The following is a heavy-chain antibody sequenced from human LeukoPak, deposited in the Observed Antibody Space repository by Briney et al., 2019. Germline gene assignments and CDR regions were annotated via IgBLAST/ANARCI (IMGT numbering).Heavy chain of an antibody. CDR3: ARFNSYGSYYYYGMDV. Sequence: RNEWMGRINTILGIANYAQKLQGRVTITADKSTSTAYMELSSLRSEDTAVYYCARFNSYGSYYYYGMDVWGQGTTVTVSS. V-gene: IGHV1-69*02. CDR2: INTILGIA. J-gene: IGHJ6*02. D-gene: IGHD5-18*01.